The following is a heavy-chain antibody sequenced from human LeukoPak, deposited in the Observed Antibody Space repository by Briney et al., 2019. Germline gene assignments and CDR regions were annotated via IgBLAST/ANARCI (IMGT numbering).Heavy chain of an antibody. CDR2: ISGSGGST. V-gene: IGHV3-23*01. D-gene: IGHD3-9*01. Sequence: PGGSLRLSCAAAGFTFSSYAMSWVRQAPGRGLEWVSAISGSGGSTYYADSVKGRFTISRDNSKNTLYLQMNSLRAEDTAVYYCARDGTRRYFDWYFDYWGQGTLVTVSS. CDR1: GFTFSSYA. J-gene: IGHJ4*02. CDR3: ARDGTRRYFDWYFDY.